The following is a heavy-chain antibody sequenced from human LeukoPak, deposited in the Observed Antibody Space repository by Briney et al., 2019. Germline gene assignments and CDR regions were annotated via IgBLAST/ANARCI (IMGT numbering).Heavy chain of an antibody. CDR3: AKESGYERDFDY. J-gene: IGHJ4*02. CDR1: GFTFSSYG. Sequence: GGSLRLSCAASGFTFSSYGMHWVRQAPGKGREWVAVIWYDGSNKYYADSVMGRFTISRDNSKNTLYLQMNSLRAEDTAVYYCAKESGYERDFDYWGQGTPVTVYS. CDR2: IWYDGSNK. D-gene: IGHD3-3*01. V-gene: IGHV3-33*06.